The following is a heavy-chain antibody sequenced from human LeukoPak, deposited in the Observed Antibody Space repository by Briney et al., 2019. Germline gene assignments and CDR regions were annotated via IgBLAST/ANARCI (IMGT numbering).Heavy chain of an antibody. Sequence: PGGSLRLSCADSGFTLSSYAMSWVRQAPGKGLEWVSTISGSGDSTYYADSVKGRFTISRDNSKSTLYLQMNSLRAEDTDLYYCATHTSTWPDYFDYWGQGTLVTVSS. CDR3: ATHTSTWPDYFDY. D-gene: IGHD6-13*01. CDR1: GFTLSSYA. J-gene: IGHJ4*02. V-gene: IGHV3-23*01. CDR2: ISGSGDST.